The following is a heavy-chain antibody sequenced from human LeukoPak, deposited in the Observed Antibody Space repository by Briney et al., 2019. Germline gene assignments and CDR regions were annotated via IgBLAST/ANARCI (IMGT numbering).Heavy chain of an antibody. Sequence: PSETLSLTCTVSGGSITYYYWSWIRQPPGKGLDWIGYIYYSGTTSYNPSLKSRVTISVNTSENQFSLKLSSVTAADTAIYYCARHGGVRGVRGPLDYWGQGTLVTVSS. V-gene: IGHV4-59*08. CDR3: ARHGGVRGVRGPLDY. J-gene: IGHJ4*02. D-gene: IGHD3-10*02. CDR1: GGSITYYY. CDR2: IYYSGTT.